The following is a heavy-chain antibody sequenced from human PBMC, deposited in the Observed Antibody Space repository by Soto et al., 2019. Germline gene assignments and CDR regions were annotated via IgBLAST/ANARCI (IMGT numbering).Heavy chain of an antibody. CDR3: ARVGRLSITIFGVVIIARDAFDI. CDR1: GFTFSSYW. J-gene: IGHJ3*02. V-gene: IGHV3-74*01. Sequence: QPGGSLRLSCAASGFTFSSYWMHWFRQAPGKGLVWVSRINSDGSSTSYADSVKGRFTISRDNAKNTLYLQMNSLRAEDTAVYYCARVGRLSITIFGVVIIARDAFDIWGQGTMVTVSS. D-gene: IGHD3-3*01. CDR2: INSDGSST.